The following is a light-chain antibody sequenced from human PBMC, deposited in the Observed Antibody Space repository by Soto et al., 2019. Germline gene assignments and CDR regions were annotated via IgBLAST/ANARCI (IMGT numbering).Light chain of an antibody. CDR2: GNS. Sequence: QSALTQPPSVSGAPGQRVTNSCTGSSSNIGAGYDVHWYQQVPGTAPKLLIYGNSNRPSGVPDRFSGSKSGTSASLAITGLQAEDEADYYCQSYDSSLSYVFGTGTKLTVL. J-gene: IGLJ1*01. CDR1: SSNIGAGYD. V-gene: IGLV1-40*01. CDR3: QSYDSSLSYV.